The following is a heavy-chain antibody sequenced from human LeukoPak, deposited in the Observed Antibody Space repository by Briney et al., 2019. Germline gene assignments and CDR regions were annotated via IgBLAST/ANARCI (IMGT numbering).Heavy chain of an antibody. Sequence: ASVKVSCKASGYTFTSYYMHWVRQAPGQGLEWMGIINPSGGSTSYAQKFQGRVTMTRDTSISTAYMELSRLRSDDTAVYYCAREFEIMITFGGVSRDYWGQGTLVTVSS. CDR1: GYTFTSYY. CDR3: AREFEIMITFGGVSRDY. J-gene: IGHJ4*02. V-gene: IGHV1-46*01. CDR2: INPSGGST. D-gene: IGHD3-16*01.